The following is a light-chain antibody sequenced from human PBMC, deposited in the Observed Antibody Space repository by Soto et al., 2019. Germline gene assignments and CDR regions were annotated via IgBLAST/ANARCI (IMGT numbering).Light chain of an antibody. CDR1: SSNIGSNT. CDR2: TDH. J-gene: IGLJ1*01. V-gene: IGLV1-44*01. CDR3: AAWDDSLNGPNYV. Sequence: QSVLTQPPSASGPPGQRVTISCSGGSSNIGSNTVHWYQQLPGTAPKLLIFTDHERPSGVPDRFSGSRSGTSASLAISGLQSEDEADYYCAAWDDSLNGPNYVFGTGTKLTVL.